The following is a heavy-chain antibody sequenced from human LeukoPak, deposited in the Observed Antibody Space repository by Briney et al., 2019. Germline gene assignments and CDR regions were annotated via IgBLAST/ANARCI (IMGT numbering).Heavy chain of an antibody. CDR2: IYYSGNT. CDR1: GGSVSSGDYY. V-gene: IGHV4-31*03. CDR3: ARRRGNTSGFQGYYFDY. D-gene: IGHD6-19*01. J-gene: IGHJ4*02. Sequence: TSETLSLTCTVSGGSVSSGDYYWSWIRQPPGKGLEWIGYIYYSGNTYYNPSLKSRLTISVDTSKNQFSLKLSSVTAADTAVYYCARRRGNTSGFQGYYFDYWGQGTLVTVSS.